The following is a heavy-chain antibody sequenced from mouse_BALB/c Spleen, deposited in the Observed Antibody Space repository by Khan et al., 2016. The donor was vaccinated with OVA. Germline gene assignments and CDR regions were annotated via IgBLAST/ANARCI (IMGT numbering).Heavy chain of an antibody. V-gene: IGHV1-69*02. D-gene: IGHD3-1*01. J-gene: IGHJ3*01. CDR3: AREGVEGSSVAY. CDR2: IYPSDSYS. CDR1: GYTFTNYW. Sequence: VQLQQSGIELVRPGASVKLSCKASGYTFTNYWINWVKQRPGQGLEWIGNIYPSDSYSNYNQRFKDKATLTVDKSSSTAYLLIRSPPSEDSAVFYCAREGVEGSSVAYWGQGTLVTVSA.